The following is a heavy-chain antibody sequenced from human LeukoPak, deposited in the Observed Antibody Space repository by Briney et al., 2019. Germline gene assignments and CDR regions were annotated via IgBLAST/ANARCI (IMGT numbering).Heavy chain of an antibody. D-gene: IGHD4-17*01. Sequence: PSETLSLTCTVSGGSISSYYWSWIRQPAGKGLEWIGRIYTSGSTNYNPSLKSRVTMSVDTSKNQFSLKLSSVTAADTAVYYCARDSDYGDPFGGGYYFDYWGQGTLVTVSS. CDR1: GGSISSYY. J-gene: IGHJ4*02. V-gene: IGHV4-4*07. CDR2: IYTSGST. CDR3: ARDSDYGDPFGGGYYFDY.